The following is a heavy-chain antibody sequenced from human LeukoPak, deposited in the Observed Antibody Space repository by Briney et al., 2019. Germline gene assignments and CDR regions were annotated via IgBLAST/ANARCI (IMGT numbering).Heavy chain of an antibody. Sequence: SETLFLTCTVSGASITSGGYHWNWIRQHPGKDLEWIGKIYYSGNTYYSPSLKRRLTISIDTSKNQFSLKLSSVTAADTAVYYCASAYNYNYAFDYWGQGTPVTVSS. CDR2: IYYSGNT. D-gene: IGHD3-16*01. CDR3: ASAYNYNYAFDY. CDR1: GASITSGGYH. V-gene: IGHV4-31*03. J-gene: IGHJ4*02.